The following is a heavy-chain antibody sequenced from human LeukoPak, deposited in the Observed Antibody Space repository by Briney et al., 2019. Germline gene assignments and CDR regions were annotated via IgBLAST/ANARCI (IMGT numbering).Heavy chain of an antibody. D-gene: IGHD1-1*01. CDR3: AKDMRTLDYFDY. Sequence: PGGPLRLSCAASGFTFNNYGMSWVRQAPGKGLEWVSGISGSGGNTYYADSVKGRFTISRDNSKKTLYLQMNSLRAEDTAIYYCAKDMRTLDYFDYWGQGTLVTVSS. CDR2: ISGSGGNT. J-gene: IGHJ4*02. V-gene: IGHV3-23*01. CDR1: GFTFNNYG.